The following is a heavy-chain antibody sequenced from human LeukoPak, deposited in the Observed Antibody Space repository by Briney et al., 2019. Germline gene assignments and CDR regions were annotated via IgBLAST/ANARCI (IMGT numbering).Heavy chain of an antibody. D-gene: IGHD2-2*01. Sequence: SETLSLTCTVSGGSISSSSYYWGWIRQPPGKGLEWIGIIYYSGSTYYNPSLKSRLTISVDTSKNQFSLKLSSVTATDTAVYYCARRGYWSSTSCYEYWFDPWGQGTLVTVSS. CDR3: ARRGYWSSTSCYEYWFDP. CDR2: IYYSGST. V-gene: IGHV4-39*01. CDR1: GGSISSSSYY. J-gene: IGHJ5*02.